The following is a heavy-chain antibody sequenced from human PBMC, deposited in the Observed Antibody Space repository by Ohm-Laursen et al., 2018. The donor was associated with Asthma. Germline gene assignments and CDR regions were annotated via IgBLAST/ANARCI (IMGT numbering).Heavy chain of an antibody. V-gene: IGHV3-21*01. CDR3: ARDLRPNYSDFQHYYCGMDV. CDR1: GFTFSSYS. D-gene: IGHD4-11*01. CDR2: ISSSSSYI. J-gene: IGHJ6*02. Sequence: SLRLSCSASGFTFSSYSMNWVRQAPGKGLEWVSSISSSSSYIYYADSVKGRFTISRDNAKNSLYLQMNSLRAEDTAVYYCARDLRPNYSDFQHYYCGMDVWGQGTTVTVSS.